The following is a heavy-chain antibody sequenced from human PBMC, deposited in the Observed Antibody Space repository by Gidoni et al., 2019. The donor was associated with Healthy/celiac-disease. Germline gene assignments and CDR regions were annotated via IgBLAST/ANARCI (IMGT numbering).Heavy chain of an antibody. CDR1: GNTLNSYG. Sequence: QAQLVQSGAEVKKPGASVKGYCKAAGNTLNSYGISWVRQAPGQGLEWMGWISAYNGNTNYAQKLQGRVTMTTDTSTSTAYMELRSLRSDDTAVYYCARDTGYSSSGPLDYWGQGTLVTVSS. CDR3: ARDTGYSSSGPLDY. D-gene: IGHD6-6*01. V-gene: IGHV1-18*01. CDR2: ISAYNGNT. J-gene: IGHJ4*02.